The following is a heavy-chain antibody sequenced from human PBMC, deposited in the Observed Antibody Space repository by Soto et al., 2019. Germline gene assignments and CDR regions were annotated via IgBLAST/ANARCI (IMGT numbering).Heavy chain of an antibody. CDR2: ISTYNENT. Sequence: AAVKVSCKASGYTFTRYGFSWVRQAPGQGLEWMGWISTYNENTKYAQKFQGRVTMTTDTSTSTAYMELRSLTSDDTAVYYCAREGYCSSGSCALYSHDYFGMDVWGQGTTVTVSS. D-gene: IGHD2-15*01. V-gene: IGHV1-18*01. CDR3: AREGYCSSGSCALYSHDYFGMDV. CDR1: GYTFTRYG. J-gene: IGHJ6*02.